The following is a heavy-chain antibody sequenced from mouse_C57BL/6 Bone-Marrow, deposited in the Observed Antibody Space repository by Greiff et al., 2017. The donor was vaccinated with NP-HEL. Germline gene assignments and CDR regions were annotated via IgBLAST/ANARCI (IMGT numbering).Heavy chain of an antibody. V-gene: IGHV2-2*01. CDR1: GFSLTSYG. Sequence: VKLVGSGPCLVQPSQSPSITCPVSGFSLTSYGVHWVFPSPGKGLEWLGVIWGGGSTDYNAAFISRLSISKDNSKSQVFFKMNSLQADDTAIYYCARNGNRYFDVWGTGTTVTVSS. D-gene: IGHD2-1*01. CDR3: ARNGNRYFDV. J-gene: IGHJ1*03. CDR2: IWGGGST.